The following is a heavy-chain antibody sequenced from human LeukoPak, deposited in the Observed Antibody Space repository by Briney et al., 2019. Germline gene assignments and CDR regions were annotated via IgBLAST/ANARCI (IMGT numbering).Heavy chain of an antibody. CDR1: GYTFSNYW. CDR3: TRRGNYYVSDY. J-gene: IGHJ4*02. V-gene: IGHV5-51*01. CDR2: IYPGDSDT. D-gene: IGHD1-26*01. Sequence: GESLKISCKGSGYTFSNYWIGLVRQMPGKGLEWMGIIYPGDSDTRYSPSFQGQVTFSADKSINTAYLQWSSLKASDTAIYYCTRRGNYYVSDYWGQGTPVTVSS.